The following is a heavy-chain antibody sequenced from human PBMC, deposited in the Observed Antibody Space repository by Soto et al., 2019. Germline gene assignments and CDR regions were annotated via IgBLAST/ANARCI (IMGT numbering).Heavy chain of an antibody. V-gene: IGHV3-30-3*01. D-gene: IGHD6-13*01. J-gene: IGHJ4*02. CDR1: GFTFKHNA. CDR2: ISFDGSTK. Sequence: QVQLVESGGGVVQPGRSVTIFCTASGFTFKHNAMHWIRQAPAKGLEWVADISFDGSTKNYADSVKGRFTISRDNSKNTLSLQIRALKGEDTATYYCAREGIAESGPNFYDFWGQGTLVAVSS. CDR3: AREGIAESGPNFYDF.